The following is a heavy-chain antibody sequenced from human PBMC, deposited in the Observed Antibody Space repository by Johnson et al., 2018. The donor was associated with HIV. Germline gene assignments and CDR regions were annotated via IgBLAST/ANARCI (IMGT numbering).Heavy chain of an antibody. CDR2: ISSSGSNI. V-gene: IGHV3-11*04. Sequence: QVQLLESGGGLVKPGGSLRLSCAASGFTFSDYYMSWIRQAPGKGLEWVSYISSSGSNIYYADSGKGRFAISRENAKNSLYLQMNSLRAEDTAVYFCARDPGYSSSHWGAFDIWGQGTMVTVSS. CDR1: GFTFSDYY. D-gene: IGHD6-13*01. J-gene: IGHJ3*02. CDR3: ARDPGYSSSHWGAFDI.